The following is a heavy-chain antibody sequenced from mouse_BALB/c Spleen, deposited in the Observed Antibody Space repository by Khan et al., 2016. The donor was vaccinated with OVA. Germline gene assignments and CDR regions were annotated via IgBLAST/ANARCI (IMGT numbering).Heavy chain of an antibody. CDR1: GFSLTSYG. V-gene: IGHV2-9*02. CDR3: DRGTTATPY. D-gene: IGHD1-2*01. Sequence: QVQLKESGPGLVAPSQSLSITCTVSGFSLTSYGVHWVRQPPGKGLEWLGIIWAGGGTNNNSALISRLSTSKDNSESQVFSKMNSLNTDDTAVYYCDRGTTATPYWGQGTMLTVSA. J-gene: IGHJ3*01. CDR2: IWAGGGT.